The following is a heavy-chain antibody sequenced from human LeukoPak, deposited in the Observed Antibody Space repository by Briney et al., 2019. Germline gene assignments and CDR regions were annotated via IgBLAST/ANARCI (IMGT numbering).Heavy chain of an antibody. V-gene: IGHV4-39*07. CDR1: GGSISSNSYY. Sequence: SETLSLTCAVSGGSISSNSYYWGWIRQPPGKGLEWIGSIYYSGSTDYNPSLKSRVTISEDTSKNQFSLKLSSVTAADTAVYYCARAFRGIFGVFEAFDIWGQGTMVTVSS. J-gene: IGHJ3*02. D-gene: IGHD3-3*01. CDR2: IYYSGST. CDR3: ARAFRGIFGVFEAFDI.